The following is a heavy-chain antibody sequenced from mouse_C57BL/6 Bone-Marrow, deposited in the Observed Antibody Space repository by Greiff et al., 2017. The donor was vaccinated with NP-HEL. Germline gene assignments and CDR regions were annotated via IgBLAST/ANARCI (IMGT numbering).Heavy chain of an antibody. V-gene: IGHV14-4*01. CDR2: IDPENGDT. CDR1: GFNIKDDY. CDR3: TGGGYPWFAY. J-gene: IGHJ3*01. D-gene: IGHD1-1*02. Sequence: VQLQQSGAELVRPGASVKLSCTASGFNIKDDYMHWVKQRPEQGLEWIGWIDPENGDTEYASKFQGKATITADTSSNTAYLQPSSLTAEDTVVYFCTGGGYPWFAYWGQGTLVTVSA.